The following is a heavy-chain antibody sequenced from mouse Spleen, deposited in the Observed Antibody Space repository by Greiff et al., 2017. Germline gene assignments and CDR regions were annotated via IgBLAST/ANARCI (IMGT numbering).Heavy chain of an antibody. V-gene: IGHV1-81*01. J-gene: IGHJ3*01. CDR2: IYPRSGNT. D-gene: IGHD2-3*01. CDR1: GYTFTSYG. CDR3: ARGGVYDGYSWFAY. Sequence: QVQLQQSGAELARPGASVKLSCKASGYTFTSYGISWVKQRTGQGLEWIGEIYPRSGNTYYNEKFKGKATLTADKSSSTAYMELRSLTSEDSAVYFCARGGVYDGYSWFAYWGQGTLVTVSA.